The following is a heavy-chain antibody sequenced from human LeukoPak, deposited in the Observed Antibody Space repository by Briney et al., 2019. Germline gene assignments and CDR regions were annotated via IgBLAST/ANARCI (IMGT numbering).Heavy chain of an antibody. Sequence: SETLSLTCAVYGGSFSGYYWSWNRQPPGKGLEWIGEINHSGSTNYNPSLKSRVTISVDTSKNQFSLKLSSVTAADTAVYYCARSTSRDGYNFGWFDPWGQGTLVTVSS. CDR2: INHSGST. J-gene: IGHJ5*02. D-gene: IGHD5-24*01. V-gene: IGHV4-34*01. CDR3: ARSTSRDGYNFGWFDP. CDR1: GGSFSGYY.